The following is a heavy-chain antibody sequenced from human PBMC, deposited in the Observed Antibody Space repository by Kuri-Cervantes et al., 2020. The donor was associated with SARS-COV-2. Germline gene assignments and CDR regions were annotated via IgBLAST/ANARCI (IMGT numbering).Heavy chain of an antibody. CDR1: GFTFSSYG. D-gene: IGHD3-3*01. V-gene: IGHV3-33*05. J-gene: IGHJ6*02. CDR3: ARGGGDV. CDR2: ISYDGSNK. Sequence: LSLTCAASGFTFSSYGMHWVRQAPGKGLEWVAVISYDGSNKYYADSVKGRFTISRDNAKNSLYLQMNSLRDEDTAVYYCARGGGDVWGQGTTVTVSS.